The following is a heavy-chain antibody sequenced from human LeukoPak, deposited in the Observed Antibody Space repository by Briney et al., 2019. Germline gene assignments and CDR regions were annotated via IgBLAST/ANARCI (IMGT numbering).Heavy chain of an antibody. V-gene: IGHV1-2*02. Sequence: ASVKVSCKASGCTFTGYYMHWVRQAPGQGLEWMGWINPNSGGTNYAQKFQGRVTMTRDTSISTAYMELSRLRSDDTAVYYCARVEMATIPSYYYYGMDVWGQGTTVTVSS. J-gene: IGHJ6*02. CDR1: GCTFTGYY. D-gene: IGHD5-24*01. CDR3: ARVEMATIPSYYYYGMDV. CDR2: INPNSGGT.